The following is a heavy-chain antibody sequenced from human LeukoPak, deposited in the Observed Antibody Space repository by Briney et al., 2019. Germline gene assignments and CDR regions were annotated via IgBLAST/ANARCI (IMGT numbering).Heavy chain of an antibody. V-gene: IGHV3-21*01. Sequence: GGSLRLSCAASGFTFSSYSMNWVRQAPGKGLEWVSSISSSSSYIYHADSVKGRFTISRDNAKNSLYLQMNSLRAEDTAVYYCARDKQWLLDYWGQGTLVTVSS. J-gene: IGHJ4*02. D-gene: IGHD6-19*01. CDR2: ISSSSSYI. CDR1: GFTFSSYS. CDR3: ARDKQWLLDY.